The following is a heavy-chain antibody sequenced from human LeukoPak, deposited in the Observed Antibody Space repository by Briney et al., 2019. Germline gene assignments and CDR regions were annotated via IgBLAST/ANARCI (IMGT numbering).Heavy chain of an antibody. V-gene: IGHV4-4*07. CDR3: ARLGLAWLYSGPPDYDY. CDR1: GGSISSYY. Sequence: SETLSLTCTVSGGSISSYYWSWIRQPAGKGLEWIGRIYTSGSTSYTPSLKSRVTISVDTSKNQFSLKLSSVTAADTAVYYCARLGLAWLYSGPPDYDYWGQGTLVTVSS. D-gene: IGHD3/OR15-3a*01. J-gene: IGHJ4*02. CDR2: IYTSGST.